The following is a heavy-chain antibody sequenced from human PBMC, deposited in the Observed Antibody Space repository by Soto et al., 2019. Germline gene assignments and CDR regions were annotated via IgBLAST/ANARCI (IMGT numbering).Heavy chain of an antibody. V-gene: IGHV4-34*01. J-gene: IGHJ4*02. CDR3: ARGRRSGDFDY. D-gene: IGHD4-17*01. CDR1: GGSFSGYY. Sequence: LSLPCAVYGGSFSGYYWSWIRQPPGKGLEWIGEINHSGSTNYNPSLKSRVTISVDTSKNQFSLKLSSVTAADTAVYYCARGRRSGDFDYWGQGTLVTVSS. CDR2: INHSGST.